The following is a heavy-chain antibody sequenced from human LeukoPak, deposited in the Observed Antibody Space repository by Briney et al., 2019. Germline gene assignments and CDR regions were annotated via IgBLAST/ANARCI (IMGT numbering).Heavy chain of an antibody. J-gene: IGHJ4*02. V-gene: IGHV4-59*12. Sequence: PSETLSLTCTVSGGSISSYYWSWIRQPPGKGLEWIGYIYYSGSNNYNPSLKSRVTISLDASKKQFSLKLSSVTAADTAVYYCAKVTASGFFGYWGQGTLVTVSS. D-gene: IGHD2-21*02. CDR3: AKVTASGFFGY. CDR1: GGSISSYY. CDR2: IYYSGSN.